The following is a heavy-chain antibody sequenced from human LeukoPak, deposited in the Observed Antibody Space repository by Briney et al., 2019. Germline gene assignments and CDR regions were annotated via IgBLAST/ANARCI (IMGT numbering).Heavy chain of an antibody. CDR1: GYTFTSYY. J-gene: IGHJ4*02. V-gene: IGHV1-69*13. CDR2: IIPIFGTA. CDR3: ARGAAVAALIFDY. Sequence: GASVKVSCKASGYTFTSYYMHWVRQAPGQGLEWMGGIIPIFGTANYAQKFQGRVTITADESTSTAYMELSSLRSEDTAVYYCARGAAVAALIFDYWGQGTLVTVSS. D-gene: IGHD6-19*01.